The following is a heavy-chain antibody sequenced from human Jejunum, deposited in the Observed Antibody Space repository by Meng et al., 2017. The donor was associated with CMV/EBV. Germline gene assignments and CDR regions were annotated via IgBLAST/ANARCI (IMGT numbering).Heavy chain of an antibody. CDR1: GYTNTDNH. J-gene: IGHJ6*02. D-gene: IGHD2-21*02. CDR2: LTPKTGGT. CDR3: ARHGDYLDV. V-gene: IGHV1-2*02. Sequence: SCKASGYTNTDNHLHWVRQAPGQGLEWMGWLTPKTGGTFYAQKFQGRVTMTGDTSMSTAYMELRRLTADDTAVYYCARHGDYLDVWGQGTTVTVSS.